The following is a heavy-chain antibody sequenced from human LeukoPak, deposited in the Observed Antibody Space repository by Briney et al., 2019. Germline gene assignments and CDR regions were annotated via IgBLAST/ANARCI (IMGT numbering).Heavy chain of an antibody. CDR1: GFTFSSYS. D-gene: IGHD5-12*01. CDR3: AKGTPRHYTVMVATDY. V-gene: IGHV3-21*04. Sequence: GGSLRLSCAASGFTFSSYSMNWVRQAPGKGLEWVSSISSSSSYIYYADSVKGRFTISRDNAKNSLYLQMNSLRAEDTAVYYCAKGTPRHYTVMVATDYWGQGTLVTVSS. J-gene: IGHJ4*02. CDR2: ISSSSSYI.